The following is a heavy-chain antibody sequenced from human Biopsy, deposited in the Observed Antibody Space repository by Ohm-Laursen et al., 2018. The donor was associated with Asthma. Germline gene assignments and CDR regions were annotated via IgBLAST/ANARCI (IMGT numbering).Heavy chain of an antibody. CDR3: ARLLGFWSGYDNKNFDY. V-gene: IGHV5-51*01. CDR1: GYTFATSW. CDR2: VYPTDSVT. J-gene: IGHJ4*02. D-gene: IGHD3-3*01. Sequence: GESLKISCKGSGYTFATSWIGWVRQMPGKGLEWMGIVYPTDSVTRYSPSLEGQVTISADRSISTAYLQWSSLKASDTATYYCARLLGFWSGYDNKNFDYWGQGTLVIVSS.